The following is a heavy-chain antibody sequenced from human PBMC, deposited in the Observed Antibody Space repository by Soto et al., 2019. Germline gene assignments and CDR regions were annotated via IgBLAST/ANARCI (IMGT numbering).Heavy chain of an antibody. D-gene: IGHD3-16*01. J-gene: IGHJ6*01. V-gene: IGHV5-10-1*01. Sequence: GESLKISCKGSGYSFTNYCINWLRQMPGKGLEWMGRIDPCDSNTNYSPSFQGHVTISADKSISTAYLQWSSLRASDNAIYYCAKRKYAWGSAYFCNGMEVWAPGTTVTLSS. CDR2: IDPCDSNT. CDR1: GYSFTNYC. CDR3: AKRKYAWGSAYFCNGMEV.